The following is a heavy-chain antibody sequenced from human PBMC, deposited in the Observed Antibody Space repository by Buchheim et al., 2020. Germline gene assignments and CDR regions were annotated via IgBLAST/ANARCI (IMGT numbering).Heavy chain of an antibody. J-gene: IGHJ4*02. Sequence: EVQLVQSGAEVKKPGESLRISCKGSGYSFASFWITWVRQMPGTGLEWVGTIDPSDSYTRYSPSFQGHVSISAAKSINTAYLQWSSLKASDTAMYYCARHTAATEFDYWGQGTL. D-gene: IGHD2-21*02. CDR1: GYSFASFW. CDR3: ARHTAATEFDY. V-gene: IGHV5-10-1*03. CDR2: IDPSDSYT.